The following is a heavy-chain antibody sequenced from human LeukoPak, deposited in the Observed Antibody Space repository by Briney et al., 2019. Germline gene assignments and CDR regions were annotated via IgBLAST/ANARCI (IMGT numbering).Heavy chain of an antibody. CDR2: IYWDDDK. Sequence: SGPTLVNPTQTLTLTCSFSGSSLRTSGVGVGWIRQPPGKALEWLAVIYWDDDKRYSPSLMSRLSITKDTSKSQVVLTMTNMDTVDTATYYCAQWNTSRVTFDYWGQGTLVTVSS. CDR3: AQWNTSRVTFDY. V-gene: IGHV2-5*02. J-gene: IGHJ4*02. CDR1: GSSLRTSGVG. D-gene: IGHD5-18*01.